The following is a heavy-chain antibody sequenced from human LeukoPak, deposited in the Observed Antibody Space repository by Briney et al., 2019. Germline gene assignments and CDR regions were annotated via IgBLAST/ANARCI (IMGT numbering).Heavy chain of an antibody. CDR3: AKAFDIAVAGTCPDY. Sequence: GGSLRLSCAASGFTFSSYAMSWVRQAPGKGLEWVSAISGSGTSTYYADSVKGRFTISRDNSKNTLYLQMNSLRAEDTAVYYCAKAFDIAVAGTCPDYWGQGTLVTVSS. CDR1: GFTFSSYA. D-gene: IGHD6-19*01. J-gene: IGHJ4*02. V-gene: IGHV3-23*01. CDR2: ISGSGTST.